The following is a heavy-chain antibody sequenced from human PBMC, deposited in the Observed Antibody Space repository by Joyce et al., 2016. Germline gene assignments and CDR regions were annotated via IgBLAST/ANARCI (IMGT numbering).Heavy chain of an antibody. CDR2: IDNDGSIT. J-gene: IGHJ3*02. CDR1: GFIFRNYW. Sequence: QLVDSGGGLVQPGGSLRLSCAASGFIFRNYWMYWVRQAPGKGLMWVSRIDNDGSITNYADSVKGRFTISRDNAKNTLYLEMNNLRVEDTAVYFCVRAQVLADDVFNIWGQGTKVTVSS. D-gene: IGHD2/OR15-2a*01. CDR3: VRAQVLADDVFNI. V-gene: IGHV3-74*01.